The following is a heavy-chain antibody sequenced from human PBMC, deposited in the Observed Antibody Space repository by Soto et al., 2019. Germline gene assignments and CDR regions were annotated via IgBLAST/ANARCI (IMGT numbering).Heavy chain of an antibody. D-gene: IGHD3-3*01. CDR3: AAAYYDFWSGQDAFDI. CDR1: GYTFTSYG. V-gene: IGHV1-18*01. Sequence: ASVKVSCKASGYTFTSYGISWVRQAPGQGLEWMGWISAYNGNTNYAQKLQGRVTMTTDTSTSTAYMELRSLRSEDTAVYYCAAAYYDFWSGQDAFDIWGQGTMVTVSS. CDR2: ISAYNGNT. J-gene: IGHJ3*02.